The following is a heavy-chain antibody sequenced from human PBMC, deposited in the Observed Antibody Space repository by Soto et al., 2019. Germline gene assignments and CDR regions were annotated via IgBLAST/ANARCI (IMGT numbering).Heavy chain of an antibody. D-gene: IGHD6-19*01. CDR2: IIPILGIA. J-gene: IGHJ6*03. CDR1: GGTFSSYT. V-gene: IGHV1-69*02. CDR3: ARGSGWFGGMSYYMEV. Sequence: ASVKVSCKASGGTFSSYTISWVRQAPGQGLEWMGRIIPILGIANYAQKFQGRVTITADKSTSTAYMELSSLRSEDTAVYYCARGSGWFGGMSYYMEVWGKGTTVTVSS.